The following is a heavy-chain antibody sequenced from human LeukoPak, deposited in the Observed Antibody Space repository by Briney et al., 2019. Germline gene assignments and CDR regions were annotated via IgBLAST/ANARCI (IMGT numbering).Heavy chain of an antibody. D-gene: IGHD3-10*01. CDR1: GGSISTYY. V-gene: IGHV4-59*08. J-gene: IGHJ4*02. Sequence: SETLSLTCTVSGGSISTYYWSWIRQSPGKGLEWIGYIYYSGSTYYNPSLKSRVIMSIDTSKNQFSLKLSSVTAADTAVYYCARHTGSGSSYPLGYWGQGTLVTVSS. CDR2: IYYSGST. CDR3: ARHTGSGSSYPLGY.